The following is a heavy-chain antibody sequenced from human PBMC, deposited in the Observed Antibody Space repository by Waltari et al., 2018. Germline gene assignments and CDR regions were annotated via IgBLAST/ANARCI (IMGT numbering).Heavy chain of an antibody. D-gene: IGHD2-15*01. J-gene: IGHJ3*02. CDR2: IYSSGPT. V-gene: IGHV4-59*01. CDR3: ARDRYCSGGSCYGGGGAFDI. CDR1: GGSISSYY. Sequence: QVQLQESGPGLVKPSETLSLTCTVSGGSISSYYWSWIRQPPGKGREGIGYIYSSGPTSTCPSLKSRVTISVATSKNQFSLKLSSVTAADTAVYYCARDRYCSGGSCYGGGGAFDIWGQGTMVTVSS.